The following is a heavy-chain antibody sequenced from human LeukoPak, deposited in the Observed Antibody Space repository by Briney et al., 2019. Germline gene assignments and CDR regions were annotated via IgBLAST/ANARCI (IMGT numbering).Heavy chain of an antibody. CDR2: IKQDGSEK. CDR3: ARDQNKYYYGSGSYYKGATDY. V-gene: IGHV3-7*01. J-gene: IGHJ4*02. D-gene: IGHD3-10*01. CDR1: GFTFSSYW. Sequence: GGSLRLSCAASGFTFSSYWMSWVRQAPGKGLEWVANIKQDGSEKYYVDSVKGRFTISRDNAKNSLYLHMNSLRAEDTAVYYCARDQNKYYYGSGSYYKGATDYWGQGTLVTVSS.